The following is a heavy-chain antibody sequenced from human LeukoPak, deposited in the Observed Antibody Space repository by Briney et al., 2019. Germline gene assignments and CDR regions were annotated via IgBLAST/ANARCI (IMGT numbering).Heavy chain of an antibody. CDR2: INPNSGGA. CDR3: ARVLIRRHYETSGYYYEDP. Sequence: ASVKVSCKASGYTFTGYYMHWVRQAPGQGLEWMGWINPNSGGANYAQKFQGRVTMTRDTSISTAYLEPSRLTSDDTAVYYCARVLIRRHYETSGYYYEDPWGQGTLVTVSS. D-gene: IGHD3-22*01. V-gene: IGHV1-2*02. J-gene: IGHJ5*02. CDR1: GYTFTGYY.